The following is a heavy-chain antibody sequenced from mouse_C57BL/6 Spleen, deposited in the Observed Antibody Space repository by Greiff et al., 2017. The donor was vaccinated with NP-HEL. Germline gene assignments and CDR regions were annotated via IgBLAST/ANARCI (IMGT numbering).Heavy chain of an antibody. CDR1: GFTFSSYT. J-gene: IGHJ3*01. D-gene: IGHD3-3*01. Sequence: EVQRVESGGGLVKPGASLKLSCAASGFTFSSYTMSWVRQTPEKRLEWVATISGGGGNTYYPDSVKGRFTITRDKANNTLYLQLSRLRSEDTALYYCASAVGGWFAYWGQGTLVTVSA. CDR2: ISGGGGNT. V-gene: IGHV5-9*01. CDR3: ASAVGGWFAY.